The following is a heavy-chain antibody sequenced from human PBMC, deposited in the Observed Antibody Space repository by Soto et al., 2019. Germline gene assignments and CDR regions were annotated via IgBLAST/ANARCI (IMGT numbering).Heavy chain of an antibody. Sequence: PGPSVKVSCKASGYTFTGYYMHWVRQAPGQGLEWMGWINPNSGGTNYAQKFQGRVTMTRDTSISTAYMELSRLRSDDTAVYYCAGDLVKDEAHNLYVGIIDYWGQGTLVTVSS. D-gene: IGHD2-2*02. J-gene: IGHJ4*02. CDR2: INPNSGGT. CDR1: GYTFTGYY. CDR3: AGDLVKDEAHNLYVGIIDY. V-gene: IGHV1-2*02.